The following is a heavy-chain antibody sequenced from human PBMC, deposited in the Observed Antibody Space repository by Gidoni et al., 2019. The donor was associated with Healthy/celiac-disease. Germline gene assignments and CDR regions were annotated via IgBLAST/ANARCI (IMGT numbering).Heavy chain of an antibody. V-gene: IGHV3-33*05. CDR2: ISHDGNNK. CDR3: ARDRSAYASDY. J-gene: IGHJ4*02. CDR1: GFTFSYYG. Sequence: QVQLVDSRGGVVHLGRSLRLSCQAPGFTFSYYGFHWVRQAPGQGLEWVSYISHDGNNKYYGDSVKGRFTISRDNSKNTLFLQMDSLRAEDTAVYFCARDRSAYASDYWGQGTLVTVSS. D-gene: IGHD5-12*01.